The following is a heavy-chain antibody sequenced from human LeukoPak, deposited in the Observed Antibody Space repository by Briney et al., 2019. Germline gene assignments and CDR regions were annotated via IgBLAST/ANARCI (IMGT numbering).Heavy chain of an antibody. Sequence: AGGSLRLSCAASGFTFSSYSMNWVRQAPGKGLEWVSSISSSGSYIYYADLLKGRFIISRDNAKNSLYLQMNSLRAEDTAVYYCALSSGSWDWFDPWGQGTLVTVSS. CDR1: GFTFSSYS. D-gene: IGHD6-13*01. J-gene: IGHJ5*02. CDR2: ISSSGSYI. V-gene: IGHV3-21*01. CDR3: ALSSGSWDWFDP.